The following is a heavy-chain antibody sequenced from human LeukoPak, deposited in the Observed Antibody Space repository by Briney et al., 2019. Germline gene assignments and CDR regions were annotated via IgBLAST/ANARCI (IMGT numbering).Heavy chain of an antibody. Sequence: GGSLRLSCAASGFNFKLSAMSWGRQAPGKGLEWVALISGSGSRGSGIIGGNTYYADSVKGRFTISRDNSKNTLYLQMNSLRAEDTAVYYCAKGCIPPKVVIFDAFDIWGQGTMVTVSS. V-gene: IGHV3-23*01. CDR3: AKGCIPPKVVIFDAFDI. D-gene: IGHD3-22*01. CDR1: GFNFKLSA. CDR2: ISGSGSRGSGIIGGNT. J-gene: IGHJ3*02.